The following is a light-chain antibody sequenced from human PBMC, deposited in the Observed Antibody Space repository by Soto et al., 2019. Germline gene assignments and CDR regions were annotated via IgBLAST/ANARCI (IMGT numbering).Light chain of an antibody. CDR3: QHYDSFRT. CDR2: GAS. J-gene: IGKJ1*01. CDR1: QSVDSTY. Sequence: DIVLTQSPGTLSLSPGESATLSCRASQSVDSTYIAWYQQKPGQAPRLLIFGASGRATGIPDRFSGSGSGTDFTLTISRLEPEDFAVYYCQHYDSFRTFGQGNKVEI. V-gene: IGKV3-20*01.